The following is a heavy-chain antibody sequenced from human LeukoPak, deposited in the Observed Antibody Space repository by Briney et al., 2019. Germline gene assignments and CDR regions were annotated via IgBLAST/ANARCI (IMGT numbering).Heavy chain of an antibody. D-gene: IGHD3-3*01. V-gene: IGHV3-9*01. CDR1: GFTFDDYA. CDR3: AKRLWSRYYGD. Sequence: GGSLRLSCAASGFTFDDYAMHWVRQAPGNGLEWVSGISWNSGSIGYADSVKGRFTISRDNAKNSLYLQMNSLRAEDTALYYCAKRLWSRYYGDWGQGTLVTVSS. CDR2: ISWNSGSI. J-gene: IGHJ4*02.